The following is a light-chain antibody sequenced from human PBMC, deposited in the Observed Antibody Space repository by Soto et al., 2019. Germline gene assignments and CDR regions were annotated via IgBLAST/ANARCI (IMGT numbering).Light chain of an antibody. CDR2: SAS. CDR1: QDISNF. V-gene: IGKV1-27*01. J-gene: IGKJ1*01. Sequence: DIQMTQSPSSLSASVGDRVTITCRASQDISNFLAWYQQKPGRVPKLLIYSASTLQSRVPSRFSGSGSGTEFTLTISSLQPEDVATYYCQKYNSAPPTFGQGTKV. CDR3: QKYNSAPPT.